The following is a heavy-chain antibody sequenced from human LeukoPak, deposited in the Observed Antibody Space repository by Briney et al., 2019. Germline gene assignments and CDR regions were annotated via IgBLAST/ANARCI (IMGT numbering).Heavy chain of an antibody. CDR2: INHSGST. V-gene: IGHV4-30-2*01. CDR3: ARPVAGSFYFDY. D-gene: IGHD6-19*01. Sequence: SQTLSLTCAVSGGSISSGGYSWSWIRQPPGKGLEWIGEINHSGSTNYNPSLKSRVTISVDTSKNQFSLKLSSVTAADTAVYYCARPVAGSFYFDYWGQGTLVTVSS. CDR1: GGSISSGGYS. J-gene: IGHJ4*02.